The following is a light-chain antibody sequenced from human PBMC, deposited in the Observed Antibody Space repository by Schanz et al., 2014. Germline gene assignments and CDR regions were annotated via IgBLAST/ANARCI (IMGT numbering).Light chain of an antibody. CDR1: QSISGYD. V-gene: IGKV3-20*01. CDR2: GVS. CDR3: QHYSLSPL. Sequence: IVLTQSPGTLSLSPGERATLSCKASQSISGYDLAWYQQKPGQAPRLLIFGVSSRATGIPDRFSGSGSGTDFTLTISRLEPEDFAVYYCQHYSLSPLFGQGTKVDI. J-gene: IGKJ1*01.